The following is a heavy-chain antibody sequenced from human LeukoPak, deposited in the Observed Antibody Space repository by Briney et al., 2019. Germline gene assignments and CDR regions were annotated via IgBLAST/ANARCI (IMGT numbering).Heavy chain of an antibody. V-gene: IGHV3-48*03. D-gene: IGHD4-11*01. CDR3: ARSSTFDY. Sequence: GGSLRLSCAAFGFTFSSYEMNWVRQSRGKGLEWVSYISSSGDTRYYADSVKGRFTISRDNAKNSLYLQMNSLRAEDTAVYYCARSSTFDYWGQGTLVTVSS. CDR1: GFTFSSYE. J-gene: IGHJ4*02. CDR2: ISSSGDTR.